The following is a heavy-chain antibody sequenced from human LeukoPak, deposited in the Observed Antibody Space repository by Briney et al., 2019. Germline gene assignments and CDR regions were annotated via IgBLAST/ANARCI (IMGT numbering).Heavy chain of an antibody. Sequence: PSETLSLTCAVYGGSFSGYYWSWIRQPPGKGLEWIGEINHSGSTNYNPSLKSRVTISVDTSKNQFSLKLSSVTAADTAVYYCARGLDYGDYSPLGYWGQGTLVAVSS. CDR1: GGSFSGYY. V-gene: IGHV4-34*01. CDR3: ARGLDYGDYSPLGY. CDR2: INHSGST. D-gene: IGHD4-17*01. J-gene: IGHJ4*02.